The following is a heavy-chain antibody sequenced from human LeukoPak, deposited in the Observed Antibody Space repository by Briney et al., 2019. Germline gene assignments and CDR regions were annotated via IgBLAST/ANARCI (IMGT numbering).Heavy chain of an antibody. CDR3: AKDQAGLPGIAAAGTRWGYFDY. V-gene: IGHV3-23*01. CDR1: GFTFNNYA. CDR2: ISGSGSTT. D-gene: IGHD6-13*01. J-gene: IGHJ4*02. Sequence: GGSLRLSCAVSGFTFNNYAMTWVRQAPGKGLEWVSGISGSGSTTYYADSVKGRFTISRDNSKNTLYLQMNSLRAEDTAVYYCAKDQAGLPGIAAAGTRWGYFDYWGQGTLVTVSS.